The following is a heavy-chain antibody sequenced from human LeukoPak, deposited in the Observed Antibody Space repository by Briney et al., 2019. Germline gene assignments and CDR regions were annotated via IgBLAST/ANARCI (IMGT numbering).Heavy chain of an antibody. D-gene: IGHD3-22*01. Sequence: SVKVSCKASGGTFSSYAISWVRQAPGQGLEWMGGIIPIFGTANYAQKFQGRVTTTADESTSTAYMELSSLRSEDTAVYYCARDPVKYYYDSSGYYAYWGQGTLVTVSS. CDR1: GGTFSSYA. CDR3: ARDPVKYYYDSSGYYAY. V-gene: IGHV1-69*13. CDR2: IIPIFGTA. J-gene: IGHJ4*02.